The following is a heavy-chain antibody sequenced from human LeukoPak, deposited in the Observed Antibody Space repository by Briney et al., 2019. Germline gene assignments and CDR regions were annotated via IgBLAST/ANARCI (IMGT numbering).Heavy chain of an antibody. CDR2: IFYSGSI. Sequence: SETLSLTCTISGGSITGYYWSWIRQSPGKGLEWIGYIFYSGSISYNPSLKSRVTISVDTSKNQFSLKLTSVTAADTAVYYCARHYTNGWDLDYWGQGTLVTVSS. V-gene: IGHV4-59*08. CDR1: GGSITGYY. J-gene: IGHJ4*02. D-gene: IGHD6-19*01. CDR3: ARHYTNGWDLDY.